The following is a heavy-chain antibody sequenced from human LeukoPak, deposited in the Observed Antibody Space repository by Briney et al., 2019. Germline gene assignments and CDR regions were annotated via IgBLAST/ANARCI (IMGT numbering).Heavy chain of an antibody. D-gene: IGHD3-3*01. V-gene: IGHV1-2*02. CDR1: GYTFTGYY. Sequence: ASVKVSCKASGYTFTGYYMHWVRQAPGQGLEWMGWINPNSGGTNYAQKFQGRVTMTRDMSISTAYMELSRLRSDDTAVYYCARDDYYDLQSANWFDPWGQGTLVTVSS. CDR3: ARDDYYDLQSANWFDP. J-gene: IGHJ5*02. CDR2: INPNSGGT.